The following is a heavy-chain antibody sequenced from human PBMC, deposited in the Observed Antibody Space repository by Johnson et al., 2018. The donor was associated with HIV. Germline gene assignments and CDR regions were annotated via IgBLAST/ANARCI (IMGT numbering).Heavy chain of an antibody. V-gene: IGHV3-66*02. Sequence: EMQLVESGGGLVQPGGSLRLSCAASGFTVSSNYMSWVRQAPGKGLEWVSVIYSGGSTYYADSVKGRFTISRDNSKNTLYLQMNSLRAEDTAVYYCAKDLRVYTCDAFDIWGQGTMVTVSS. CDR2: IYSGGST. CDR1: GFTVSSNY. J-gene: IGHJ3*02. CDR3: AKDLRVYTCDAFDI. D-gene: IGHD5/OR15-5a*01.